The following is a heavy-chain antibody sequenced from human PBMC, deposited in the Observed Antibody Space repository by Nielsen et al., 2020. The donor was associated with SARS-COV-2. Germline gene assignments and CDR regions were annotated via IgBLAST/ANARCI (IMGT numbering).Heavy chain of an antibody. D-gene: IGHD1-1*01. J-gene: IGHJ6*02. CDR1: GGSFSSYY. CDR3: ARERTGTSRWSYYGMDV. Sequence: SETLSLTCAVYGGSFSSYYWSWIRQPPGKGLEWIGYIYYSGSTNYNPSLKSRVTISVDTSKNQFSLKLSSVTAADTAVYYCARERTGTSRWSYYGMDVWGQGTTVTVSS. V-gene: IGHV4-59*01. CDR2: IYYSGST.